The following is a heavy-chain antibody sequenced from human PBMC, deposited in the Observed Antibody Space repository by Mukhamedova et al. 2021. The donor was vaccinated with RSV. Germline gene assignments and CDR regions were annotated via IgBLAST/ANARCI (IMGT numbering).Heavy chain of an antibody. CDR3: ARGAVTTSYSYLFGMDV. Sequence: GVINPNGGSTAHPQKFQGRITMTRDTSTSTAYMDLRGLTSDDTAVYYCARGAVTTSYSYLFGMDVWGQGTTVTVS. J-gene: IGHJ6*01. CDR2: INPNGGST. V-gene: IGHV1-46*01. D-gene: IGHD4-17*01.